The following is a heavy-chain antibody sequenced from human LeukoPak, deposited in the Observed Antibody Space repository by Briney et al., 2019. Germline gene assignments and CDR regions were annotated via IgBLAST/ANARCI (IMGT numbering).Heavy chain of an antibody. CDR3: ARHTVFVSGWYDAFDV. V-gene: IGHV3-30*02. CDR2: IRNDGSNK. Sequence: PGGSLRLSCAASGFTFSSYAMHWVRQAPGKGLEWVTFIRNDGSNKYYADSVKGRFTISRDNSKNTLYLQMNSLRPEDTAVYYCARHTVFVSGWYDAFDVWGQGTMVTVSS. CDR1: GFTFSSYA. J-gene: IGHJ3*01. D-gene: IGHD6-19*01.